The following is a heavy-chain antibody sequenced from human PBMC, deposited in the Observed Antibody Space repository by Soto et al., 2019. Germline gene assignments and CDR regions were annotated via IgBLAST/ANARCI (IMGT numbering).Heavy chain of an antibody. CDR2: IIPIFGTP. CDR3: ARERVIKAATTGASYYFYYAMDV. CDR1: GDTFNTYG. Sequence: QAQLVQSGAEVKKPGSSVKVSCKASGDTFNTYGISWVRQAPGQGLEWMGVIIPIFGTPNNVQRFQGGLTMTADMSTSTAYMARRSLRSEDTAVYSCARERVIKAATTGASYYFYYAMDVWGPGTTVNVSS. D-gene: IGHD7-27*01. J-gene: IGHJ6*02. V-gene: IGHV1-69*06.